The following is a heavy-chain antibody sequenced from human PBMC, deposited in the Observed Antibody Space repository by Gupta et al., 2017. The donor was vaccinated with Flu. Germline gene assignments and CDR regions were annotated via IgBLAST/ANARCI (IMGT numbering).Heavy chain of an antibody. J-gene: IGHJ4*02. CDR1: AGSLLSSDYY. D-gene: IGHD4-17*01. CDR2: VYYVGRT. V-gene: IGHV4-39*01. CDR3: ARSGDYFDS. Sequence: LQPQASGPGLVKPSDTLSLTCTLSAGSLLSSDYYWSWIRQPPGKGLEYIGSVYYVGRTYDNRFLESRVTISIDTSKNQFSRRLISVTAADTALYYCARSGDYFDSWGQGALVTVSS.